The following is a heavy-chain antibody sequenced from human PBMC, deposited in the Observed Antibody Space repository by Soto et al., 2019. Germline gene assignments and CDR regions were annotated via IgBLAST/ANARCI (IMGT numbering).Heavy chain of an antibody. D-gene: IGHD3-3*01. Sequence: PGVSLRLSCAASGFTFNTYAMSWVRQAPGKGLEWVSSITKTADKTYYADSAKGRFTISRDNPANTVDLQMNSLRAEDTAIYFCAKDWRTGADGIDFWGQGILVTVSS. V-gene: IGHV3-23*01. CDR1: GFTFNTYA. CDR2: ITKTADKT. CDR3: AKDWRTGADGIDF. J-gene: IGHJ4*02.